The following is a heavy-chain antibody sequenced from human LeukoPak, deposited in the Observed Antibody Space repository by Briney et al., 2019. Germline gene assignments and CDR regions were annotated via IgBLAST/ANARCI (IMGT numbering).Heavy chain of an antibody. J-gene: IGHJ4*02. CDR1: GFTFRNSA. Sequence: PGGSLRLSCAASGFTFRNSAMHGVRQAPGKGLEWVAVISYDGSNKYYADSVKGRFTISRDNSKNTLYLQMNSLRAEDTAVYYCAKVAFTVTAYDYGGQGTLVTVSS. V-gene: IGHV3-30*04. CDR3: AKVAFTVTAYDY. CDR2: ISYDGSNK. D-gene: IGHD4-17*01.